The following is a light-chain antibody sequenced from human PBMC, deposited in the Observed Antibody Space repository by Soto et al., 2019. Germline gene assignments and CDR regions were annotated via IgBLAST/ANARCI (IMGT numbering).Light chain of an antibody. Sequence: DIQMTQSPSSVSASVGDRVTITCRASQGMSSCLAWYLQKPGKAPKLLIYAASSLQSGVPSIFRGSGSQTDFTITLSSLQPDDFATYYCQQASSFPIPVGQGTRLEI. J-gene: IGKJ5*01. CDR3: QQASSFPIP. V-gene: IGKV1-12*01. CDR1: QGMSSC. CDR2: AAS.